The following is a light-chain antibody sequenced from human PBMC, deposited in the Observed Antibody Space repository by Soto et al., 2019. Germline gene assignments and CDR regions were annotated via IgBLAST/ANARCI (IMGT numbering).Light chain of an antibody. V-gene: IGLV2-14*01. CDR3: SSLTTRFTYV. CDR1: SSDVGAYNY. J-gene: IGLJ1*01. Sequence: QSVLTQPASVFGSPGQSVAISCSGTSSDVGAYNYISWYQQHPGKAPKLLLSEVSNRPSGVSDRFFGSKSGNTASLTISGLQAEDEADYYCSSLTTRFTYVFGTGTKVTVL. CDR2: EVS.